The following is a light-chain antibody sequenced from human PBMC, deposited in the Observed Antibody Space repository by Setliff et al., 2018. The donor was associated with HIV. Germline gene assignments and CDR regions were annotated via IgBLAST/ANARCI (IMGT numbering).Light chain of an antibody. CDR2: EVS. CDR3: SSYTTSTTYV. CDR1: SSDVGVYNF. Sequence: QSALTQPASVSGSPGQSITISCTGTSSDVGVYNFVSWYQQHPGKASKLMIYEVSTRPSGVSNRFSGSKSGNQAFLTISGLQADDEADYYCSSYTTSTTYVFGTGTKVTVL. J-gene: IGLJ1*01. V-gene: IGLV2-14*01.